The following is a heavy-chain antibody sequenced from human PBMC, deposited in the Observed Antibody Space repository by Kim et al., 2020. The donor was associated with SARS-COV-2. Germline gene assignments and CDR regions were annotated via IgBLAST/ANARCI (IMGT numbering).Heavy chain of an antibody. D-gene: IGHD6-13*01. CDR3: ASTLAAAGYNWFDP. Sequence: AQKFQGRVTMTRDTSISTAYMGLSRLRSDDTAVYYCASTLAAAGYNWFDPWGQGTLVTVSS. V-gene: IGHV1-2*02. J-gene: IGHJ5*02.